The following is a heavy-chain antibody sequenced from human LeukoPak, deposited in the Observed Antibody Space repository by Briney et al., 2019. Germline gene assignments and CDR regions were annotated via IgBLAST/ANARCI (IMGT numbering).Heavy chain of an antibody. V-gene: IGHV1-69*13. J-gene: IGHJ6*03. Sequence: ASVKVSCKASGYTFTSYDINWVRQATGQGLEWMGGIIPIFGTANYAQKFQGRVTITADESTSTAYMELSSLRSEDTAVYYCARALRFLEWVPNYYYYMDVWGKGTTVTVSS. CDR2: IIPIFGTA. CDR3: ARALRFLEWVPNYYYYMDV. CDR1: GYTFTSYD. D-gene: IGHD3-3*01.